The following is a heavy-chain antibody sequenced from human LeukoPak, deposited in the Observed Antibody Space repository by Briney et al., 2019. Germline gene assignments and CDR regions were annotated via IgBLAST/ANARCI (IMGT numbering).Heavy chain of an antibody. CDR3: AREAGLYCSSTSCSDY. CDR2: IYYSGST. D-gene: IGHD2-2*01. CDR1: GGSISRGGYY. Sequence: SETLSLTCTVSGGSISRGGYYWSWIRQHQGKGLEWIEYIYYSGSTYYTPSLNSRVTISVDTSKNQFSLKLSSVTAADTAVYYCAREAGLYCSSTSCSDYWGQGTLVTVSS. V-gene: IGHV4-31*03. J-gene: IGHJ4*02.